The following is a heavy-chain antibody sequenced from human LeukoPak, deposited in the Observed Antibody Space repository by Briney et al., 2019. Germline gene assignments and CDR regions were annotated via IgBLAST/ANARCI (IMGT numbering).Heavy chain of an antibody. CDR1: GFTFDDYA. CDR2: ISGSGGST. V-gene: IGHV3-23*01. Sequence: GGSLRLSCAASGFTFDDYAMSWVRQAPGKGLEWVSAISGSGGSTYYADSVKGRFTISRDNSKNTLYLQMNSLRAEDTAVYYCAKDPPPYYYYYGMDVWGQGTTVTVSS. CDR3: AKDPPPYYYYYGMDV. J-gene: IGHJ6*02.